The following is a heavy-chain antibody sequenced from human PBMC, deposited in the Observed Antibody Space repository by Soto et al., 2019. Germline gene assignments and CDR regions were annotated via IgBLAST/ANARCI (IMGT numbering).Heavy chain of an antibody. CDR2: ISWSGGSI. V-gene: IGHV3-9*01. J-gene: IGHJ6*02. D-gene: IGHD5-18*01. Sequence: PGGSLRLSCAASGFTFDDYAMHWVRQAPGKGLEWVSGISWSGGSIGYADSVKGRFTISRDNAKNSLYLQMNRLRAEDTAVYYCAKEVDTAMVSLYYYYYGMDVWGQGTTVTVSS. CDR1: GFTFDDYA. CDR3: AKEVDTAMVSLYYYYYGMDV.